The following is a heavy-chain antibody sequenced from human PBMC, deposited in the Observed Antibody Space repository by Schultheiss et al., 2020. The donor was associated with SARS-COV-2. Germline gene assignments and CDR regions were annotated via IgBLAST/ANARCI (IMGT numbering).Heavy chain of an antibody. J-gene: IGHJ4*02. CDR2: ITRSGDDT. D-gene: IGHD1-1*01. V-gene: IGHV3-23*01. Sequence: GGSLRLSCAASGFTFNNFALTWVRQGPGKGLEWVSSITRSGDDTYYADSVKGRFTISRDNSKNTLYLQMDSLTAEDTAVYYCTRDSVQLERADYWGQGTLVTVSS. CDR1: GFTFNNFA. CDR3: TRDSVQLERADY.